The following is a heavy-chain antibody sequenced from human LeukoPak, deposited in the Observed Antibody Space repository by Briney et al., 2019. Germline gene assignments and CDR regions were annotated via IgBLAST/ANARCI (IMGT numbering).Heavy chain of an antibody. CDR2: IYTGGST. J-gene: IGHJ5*02. CDR1: GGSISSGSYY. Sequence: SQTLSLTCTVSGGSISSGSYYWSWIRQPAGKGLEWIGRIYTGGSTNYNPSLKSRVTISVDTSENQFSLKLSSVTAADTAVYYCAREDACSRTSWYTKIWLVPWGQGILVTVSS. V-gene: IGHV4-61*02. CDR3: AREDACSRTSWYTKIWLVP. D-gene: IGHD2-2*01.